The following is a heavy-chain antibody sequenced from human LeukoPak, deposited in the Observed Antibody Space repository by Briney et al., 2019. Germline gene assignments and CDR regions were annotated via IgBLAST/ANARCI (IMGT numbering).Heavy chain of an antibody. CDR1: AYTFTSYG. D-gene: IGHD4-17*01. V-gene: IGHV1-18*01. CDR2: ISAYNGNT. CDR3: ARVTQTDYDFDY. J-gene: IGHJ4*02. Sequence: ASVKVSCKACAYTFTSYGISCVRQGPGQGLEWMGWISAYNGNTDYAQKLQGRVTMTTDTSTSTAYMELRSLRSDDTAVYYCARVTQTDYDFDYWGQGTLVTVSS.